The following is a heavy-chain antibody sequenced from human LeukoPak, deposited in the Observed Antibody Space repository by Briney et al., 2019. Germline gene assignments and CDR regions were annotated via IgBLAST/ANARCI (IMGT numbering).Heavy chain of an antibody. CDR1: GYTFTSYY. Sequence: ASVKVSCKASGYTFTSYYMHWVRQAPGQGLEGMGIINPSGGSTSYAQKFQGRVTMTRDTSTSTVYMELSSLRSEDTAVYYCAREGPAVAGNSYFDYWGQGTLVTVSS. V-gene: IGHV1-46*01. CDR2: INPSGGST. J-gene: IGHJ4*02. D-gene: IGHD6-19*01. CDR3: AREGPAVAGNSYFDY.